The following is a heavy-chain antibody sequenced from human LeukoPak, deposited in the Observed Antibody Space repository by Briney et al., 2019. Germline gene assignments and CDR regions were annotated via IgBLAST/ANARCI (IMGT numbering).Heavy chain of an antibody. CDR2: IYPSDSDT. V-gene: IGHV5-51*01. J-gene: IGHJ4*02. CDR1: GYSFTSYW. CDR3: ARTSSGSYYH. D-gene: IGHD1-26*01. Sequence: GESLKISCQASGYSFTSYWIGWVRQLPGKGLEWMGIIYPSDSDTRYSPSFEGQVTISVDRSTSTAYLQWSSLKASDTAMYYCARTSSGSYYHWGQGTLVTVSS.